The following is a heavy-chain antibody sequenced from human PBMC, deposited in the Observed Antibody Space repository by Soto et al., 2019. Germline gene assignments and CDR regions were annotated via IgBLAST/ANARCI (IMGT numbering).Heavy chain of an antibody. D-gene: IGHD5-12*01. CDR2: IKYSGST. V-gene: IGHV4-34*01. Sequence: SDTLSLTCAAYGGSFSGYYWTWIRQPPGKGLEWIAYIKYSGSTFYNPSLKSRVTLSVDTSKNQFSLKLSSVTAADTAVYYCARFRVATINFDYWGQGTLVTVSS. CDR1: GGSFSGYY. CDR3: ARFRVATINFDY. J-gene: IGHJ4*02.